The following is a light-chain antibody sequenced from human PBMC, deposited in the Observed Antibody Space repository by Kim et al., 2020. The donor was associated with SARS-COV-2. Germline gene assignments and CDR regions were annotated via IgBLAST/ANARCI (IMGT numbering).Light chain of an antibody. V-gene: IGKV3-11*01. CDR2: DAS. J-gene: IGKJ5*01. Sequence: EIVLTQSPATLSLSPGEGATLSCRASQNVGTYLAWYQQKPGQVPRLFIYDASNKASGIPARFSGSGSGTDFSLTISSLEPEDFAIYYCQQRTNWPITFGQGTRLEIK. CDR3: QQRTNWPIT. CDR1: QNVGTY.